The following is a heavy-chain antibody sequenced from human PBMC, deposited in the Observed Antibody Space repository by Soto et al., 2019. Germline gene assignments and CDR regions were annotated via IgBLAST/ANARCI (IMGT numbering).Heavy chain of an antibody. D-gene: IGHD6-6*01. J-gene: IGHJ4*02. CDR2: ISYDGSNE. Sequence: GGSVRLSCAAPGFTFSSYSMHWVRQAPGKGLEWVAVISYDGSNEYYADSVKGRFTISRDNSKNTLYLQMNSLRPEDTALYYCARVYSSLDYGIDFWGQGTLVTSPQ. CDR1: GFTFSSYS. CDR3: ARVYSSLDYGIDF. V-gene: IGHV3-30-3*01.